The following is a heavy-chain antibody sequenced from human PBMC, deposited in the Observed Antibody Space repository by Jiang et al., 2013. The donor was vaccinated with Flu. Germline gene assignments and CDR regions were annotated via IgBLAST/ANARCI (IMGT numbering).Heavy chain of an antibody. Sequence: QSGSELKKSGASVKVSCKASGYTFNRYTLNWVRQAPGQGLEWMGWINTDTGYATYAQDFTGRFVFSLDTSASTAYLHIASLRADDTAKYFCTRGKNWNDIWGQGTTVTVSS. CDR3: TRGKNWNDI. CDR1: GYTFNRYT. D-gene: IGHD1-1*01. CDR2: INTDTGYA. J-gene: IGHJ6*02. V-gene: IGHV7-4-1*01.